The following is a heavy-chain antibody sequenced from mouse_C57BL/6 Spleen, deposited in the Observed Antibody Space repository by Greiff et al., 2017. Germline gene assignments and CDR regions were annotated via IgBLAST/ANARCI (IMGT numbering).Heavy chain of an antibody. CDR2: ISYDGSN. Sequence: EVQVVESGPGLVKPSQSLSLTCSVTGYSITSGYYWNWIRQFPGNKLEWMGYISYDGSNNYNPSLKNRISITRDTSKNQFFLKLNSVTTEDTATYYCARDTHYYGSSLWYFDVWGTGTTATVSS. CDR1: GYSITSGYY. CDR3: ARDTHYYGSSLWYFDV. V-gene: IGHV3-6*01. D-gene: IGHD1-1*01. J-gene: IGHJ1*03.